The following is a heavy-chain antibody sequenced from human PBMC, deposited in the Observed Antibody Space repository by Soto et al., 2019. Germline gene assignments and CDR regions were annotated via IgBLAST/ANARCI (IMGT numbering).Heavy chain of an antibody. CDR1: GGSVSRGSYY. CDR3: ARDSDYDILTGYPS. J-gene: IGHJ5*02. V-gene: IGHV4-61*01. Sequence: PSETLSLTCTVSGGSVSRGSYYWSWIRQPPGKGLEWIGYIYYSGSTNYNPSLKSRVTISVDTSKNQFSLKLSSVTAADAAVYYCARDSDYDILTGYPSWGQGTLVTVS. CDR2: IYYSGST. D-gene: IGHD3-9*01.